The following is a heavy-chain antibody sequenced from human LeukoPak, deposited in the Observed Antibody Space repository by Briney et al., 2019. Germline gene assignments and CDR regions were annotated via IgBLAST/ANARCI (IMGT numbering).Heavy chain of an antibody. CDR1: GFTFSNAW. V-gene: IGHV3-15*01. J-gene: IGHJ4*02. Sequence: GGSLRLSCAVSGFTFSNAWMGWVRQAPGKGLEWVCRIKSKTDGGTTDYAAPVKGRFTISRDDSKNTLYLQMNSLKTEDTAVYYCTTSLVAIPYYFDYWGQGTLVTVSS. D-gene: IGHD2-21*01. CDR2: IKSKTDGGTT. CDR3: TTSLVAIPYYFDY.